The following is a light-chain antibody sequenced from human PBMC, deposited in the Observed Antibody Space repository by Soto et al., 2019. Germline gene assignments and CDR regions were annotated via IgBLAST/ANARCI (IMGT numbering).Light chain of an antibody. Sequence: EIVLTQSPVTLSLSPGERATLSCRASQTVGGNLAWYQQKPGQAPKLLISGASSRATGIPDRFSGSGSGTDFTLTVSRLEPEDFALYYCQHYAGSPITFGQGTRLEIK. V-gene: IGKV3-20*01. CDR1: QTVGGN. CDR3: QHYAGSPIT. J-gene: IGKJ5*01. CDR2: GAS.